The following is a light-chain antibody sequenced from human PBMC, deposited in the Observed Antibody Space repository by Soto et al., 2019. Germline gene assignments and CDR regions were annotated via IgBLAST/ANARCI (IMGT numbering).Light chain of an antibody. CDR3: QQAYIIPPIT. J-gene: IGKJ5*01. CDR2: AAS. CDR1: QNIGTH. V-gene: IGKV1-39*01. Sequence: DIQMTQSPFSLSASVGDRFTITCLASQNIGTHLNWYQQKVGRAPNLLIYAASTLQSGVPSRFSGSGSGREFTLTISSLLPEDSATYYCQQAYIIPPITFGQGTRLEIK.